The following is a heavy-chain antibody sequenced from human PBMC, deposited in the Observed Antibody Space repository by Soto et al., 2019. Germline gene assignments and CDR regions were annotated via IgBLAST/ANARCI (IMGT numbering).Heavy chain of an antibody. CDR1: GGSISSYY. CDR2: IYYSGST. J-gene: IGHJ1*01. D-gene: IGHD3-22*01. Sequence: SETLSLTCTVSGGSISSYYWSWIRQPPGKGLEWIGYIYYSGSTNYNPSLKSRVTISVDTSKNQFSLKLSSVTAADTAGYYCARSAYYYDSSGYPEYFQHGGRGTRVTFPS. V-gene: IGHV4-59*01. CDR3: ARSAYYYDSSGYPEYFQH.